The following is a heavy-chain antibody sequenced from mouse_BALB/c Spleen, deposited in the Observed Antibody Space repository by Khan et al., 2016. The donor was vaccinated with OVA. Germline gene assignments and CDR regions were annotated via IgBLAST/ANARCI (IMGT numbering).Heavy chain of an antibody. CDR1: GYTFTTAG. CDR2: INTHSGVP. D-gene: IGHD2-12*01. CDR3: ARGGAAYYRSDGGAMDY. V-gene: IGHV9-4*02. J-gene: IGHJ4*01. Sequence: QIQLVQSGPELKKPGETVRISCKASGYTFTTAGMQWVQKMPGKGLKWIGWINTHSGVPKYAEDFKGRFVFSLETSASTAYLQITNLKNEDTATYFGARGGAAYYRSDGGAMDYGGQGTSVTVSS.